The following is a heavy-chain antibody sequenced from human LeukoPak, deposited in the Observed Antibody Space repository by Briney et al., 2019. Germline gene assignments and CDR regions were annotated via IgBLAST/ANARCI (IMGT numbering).Heavy chain of an antibody. CDR1: GGTFSSYA. Sequence: GASVKVSCKASGGTFSSYAISWVRQAPGQGLEWMGGIIPIFGTANYAQKFQGRVTITTDESTSTAYMGLSSLRSEDTAVYYCARGKRGSFYYYMDVWGKGTTVTVSS. V-gene: IGHV1-69*05. CDR2: IIPIFGTA. J-gene: IGHJ6*03. D-gene: IGHD6-6*01. CDR3: ARGKRGSFYYYMDV.